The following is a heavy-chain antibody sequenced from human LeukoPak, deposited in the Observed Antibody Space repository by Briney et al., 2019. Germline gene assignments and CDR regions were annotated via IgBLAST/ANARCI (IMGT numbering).Heavy chain of an antibody. CDR3: ARGTSVRFLEWLFPFDY. J-gene: IGHJ4*02. D-gene: IGHD3-3*01. V-gene: IGHV4-59*01. Sequence: PSETLSLTCTVSGGSISSYYWSWIRQPPGKGLEWIGYIYYSGSTNYNPSLKSRVTVSVDTSKNQFSLKLSSVTAADTAVYYCARGTSVRFLEWLFPFDYWGQGTLVTVSS. CDR1: GGSISSYY. CDR2: IYYSGST.